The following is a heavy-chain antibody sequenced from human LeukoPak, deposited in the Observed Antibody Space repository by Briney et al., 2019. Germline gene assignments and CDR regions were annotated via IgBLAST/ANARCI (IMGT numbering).Heavy chain of an antibody. CDR1: GGSISTTY. CDR3: ARDFAGNYYFHY. Sequence: PSETLSLTCTVSGGSISTTYWSWVRQPPGKGLEWIAYIYHSETNFNPSLKSRVTISVDTSKKHFSLRLSSVTAADTAVYYCARDFAGNYYFHYWGQGTLVTVSS. CDR2: IYHSET. V-gene: IGHV4-59*01. J-gene: IGHJ4*02. D-gene: IGHD1-7*01.